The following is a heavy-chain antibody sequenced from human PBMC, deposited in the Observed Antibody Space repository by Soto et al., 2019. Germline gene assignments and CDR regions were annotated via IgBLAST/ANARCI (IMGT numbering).Heavy chain of an antibody. J-gene: IGHJ6*02. Sequence: QVQLVQSGAEVKKPGSSVKVSCKASGGTFSSYTISWVRQAPGQGLEWMGRIIPILGIANYAQKFQGRVTITADKSTSTAYMELSILRSEDTAVYYCARGVVVAATQYYYGMDVWGQGTTVTVSS. D-gene: IGHD2-15*01. CDR2: IIPILGIA. CDR3: ARGVVVAATQYYYGMDV. V-gene: IGHV1-69*02. CDR1: GGTFSSYT.